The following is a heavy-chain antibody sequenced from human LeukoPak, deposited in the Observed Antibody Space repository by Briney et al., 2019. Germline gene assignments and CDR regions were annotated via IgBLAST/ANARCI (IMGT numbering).Heavy chain of an antibody. D-gene: IGHD2-21*02. V-gene: IGHV4-39*01. CDR3: ARSEWRVLTTIGPIHPFDY. J-gene: IGHJ4*02. Sequence: SETLSHTCTVSGGSISNSNYYWGWNRPPPGQGLVWFGSAYHSGTAYSNPSIKSRFTISVDTSSNQSSLRLNSVTAADTTVYYCARSEWRVLTTIGPIHPFDYWGQGTLATVSS. CDR1: GGSISNSNYY. CDR2: AYHSGTA.